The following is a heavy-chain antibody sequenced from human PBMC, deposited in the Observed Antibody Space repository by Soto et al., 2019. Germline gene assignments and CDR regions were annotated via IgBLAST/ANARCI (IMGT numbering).Heavy chain of an antibody. D-gene: IGHD6-6*01. Sequence: QGQLQESGPGLVKPSQTLSLTSTVSGGSISSGDYYWSWIHQPPGKGLEWIGYIYYSGSTYYNPSLKSRVTISVDTSKNQFSLKLSAVTAADTAVYYCARCRLYSSSNVFDYWGQGTLVTVSS. CDR2: IYYSGST. CDR3: ARCRLYSSSNVFDY. CDR1: GGSISSGDYY. V-gene: IGHV4-30-4*01. J-gene: IGHJ4*02.